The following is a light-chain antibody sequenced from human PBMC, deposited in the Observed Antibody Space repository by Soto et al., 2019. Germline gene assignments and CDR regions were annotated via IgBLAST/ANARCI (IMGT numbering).Light chain of an antibody. CDR3: SSYSSSTSRHV. V-gene: IGLV2-14*01. CDR2: EVS. CDR1: SSDVGNYDY. Sequence: QSVLTQPASVSGSPGQSITISCTETSSDVGNYDYVSWYQQYPGKAPKLIIYEVSNRPSGVSTRFSGSKSGNTASLTISGLQAEDEADYHCSSYSSSTSRHVFGTGTKLTVL. J-gene: IGLJ1*01.